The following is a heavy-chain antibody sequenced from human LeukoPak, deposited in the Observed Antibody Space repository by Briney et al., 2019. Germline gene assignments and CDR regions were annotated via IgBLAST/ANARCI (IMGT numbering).Heavy chain of an antibody. D-gene: IGHD3-9*01. V-gene: IGHV3-48*02. CDR2: IRTTAEGANLA. CDR3: ATDQRYAFDH. Sequence: PGGSLRLSCATSGFTFTDYPMNWVRQAPGKGVEWGPHIRTTAEGANLAYYADSVKGRVTISRDDGKNTLYLHMNSLRDDDTAVYYCATDQRYAFDHWGQGILVTVSS. CDR1: GFTFTDYP. J-gene: IGHJ4*02.